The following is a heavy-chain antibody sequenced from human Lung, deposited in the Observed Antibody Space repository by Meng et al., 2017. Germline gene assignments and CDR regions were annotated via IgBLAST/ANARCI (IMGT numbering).Heavy chain of an antibody. V-gene: IGHV1-2*02. CDR2: INPNSGGT. Sequence: ASVKVSCKASGYTFTDYYMHWVRQAPGQGLEWMGWINPNSGGTNYAQKFQGRVTMTRDTSISTAYMELNRLRSDDTAVYYCARGIRATIGSYAFDYWGQGTLVTVSS. CDR1: GYTFTDYY. D-gene: IGHD1-26*01. J-gene: IGHJ4*02. CDR3: ARGIRATIGSYAFDY.